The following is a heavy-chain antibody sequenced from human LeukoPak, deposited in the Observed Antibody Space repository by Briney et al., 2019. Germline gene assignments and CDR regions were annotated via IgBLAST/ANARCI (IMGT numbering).Heavy chain of an antibody. CDR2: IYPGDSET. D-gene: IGHD3-3*01. Sequence: GESLKISCKGSGYSFTTYWIGWVRQMPGKGLDWMGIIYPGDSETRYSPPFQGQVTMSVDKSISTAYLQWSSLKASDTAIYYCASVITIFGVVKGPFDIWGQGTLVTVSS. CDR3: ASVITIFGVVKGPFDI. CDR1: GYSFTTYW. J-gene: IGHJ3*02. V-gene: IGHV5-51*01.